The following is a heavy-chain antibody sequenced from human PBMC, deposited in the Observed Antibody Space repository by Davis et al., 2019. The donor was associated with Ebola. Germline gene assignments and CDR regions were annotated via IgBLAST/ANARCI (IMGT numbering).Heavy chain of an antibody. D-gene: IGHD6-19*01. CDR2: IWIDGRT. J-gene: IGHJ5*02. CDR1: GFTFGDFA. CDR3: ARDPGDASGWTEFDP. Sequence: PGGSLRLSCTASGFTFGDFAFSWFRQAPGKGLEWVSAIWIDGRTYYADSVKGRFTISRDNFMTPVHLQMNSLRAEDTAGYHGARDPGDASGWTEFDPWGQGTLVTVSS. V-gene: IGHV3-53*01.